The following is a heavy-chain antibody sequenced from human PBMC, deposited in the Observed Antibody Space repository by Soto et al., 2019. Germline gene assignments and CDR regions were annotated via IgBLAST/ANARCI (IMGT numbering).Heavy chain of an antibody. V-gene: IGHV1-2*02. CDR1: GYTVIGFY. CDR3: ARGPRYGMDV. J-gene: IGHJ6*02. CDR2: INPNTGVT. Sequence: QVQLVQSGAEVKKPGASVKVSCKASGYTVIGFYMHWVRQAPGQGLEWMAFINPNTGVTNYAEKFQGRVTMTRDTSISTAYMEVSRLRSDDPAVYYCARGPRYGMDVWGQGTTVIVS.